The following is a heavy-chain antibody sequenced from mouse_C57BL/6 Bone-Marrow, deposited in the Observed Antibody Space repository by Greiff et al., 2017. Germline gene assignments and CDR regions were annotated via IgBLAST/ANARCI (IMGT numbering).Heavy chain of an antibody. Sequence: QVQLQQPGAELVKPGASVKLSCKASGYTFTSYWMQWVKQRPGQGLEWIGEIDPSDSYTNYNQKFKGKATLTVDTSSSTAYMQLSSLTSEDSAVYYCARSNLVWGTGTTVTVSS. V-gene: IGHV1-50*01. D-gene: IGHD4-1*01. J-gene: IGHJ1*03. CDR3: ARSNLV. CDR2: IDPSDSYT. CDR1: GYTFTSYW.